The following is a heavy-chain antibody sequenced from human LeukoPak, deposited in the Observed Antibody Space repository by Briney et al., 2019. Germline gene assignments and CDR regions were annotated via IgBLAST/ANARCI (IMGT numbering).Heavy chain of an antibody. V-gene: IGHV4-59*08. CDR3: ARQGYDILTGYIDAFDI. CDR1: GGSISSYY. J-gene: IGHJ3*02. Sequence: PSETLSLTCTVSGGSISSYYWSWIRQPPGKGLEWIGYISYSGGTNYNPSLKSRVTISIDTSKNQFSLKLRSVTAADTAIYYCARQGYDILTGYIDAFDIWGQGTMVTVS. CDR2: ISYSGGT. D-gene: IGHD3-9*01.